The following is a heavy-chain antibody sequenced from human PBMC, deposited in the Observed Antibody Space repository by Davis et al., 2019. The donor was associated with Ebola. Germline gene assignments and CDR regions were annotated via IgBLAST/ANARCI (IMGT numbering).Heavy chain of an antibody. D-gene: IGHD4-23*01. J-gene: IGHJ4*02. V-gene: IGHV4-34*01. Sequence: PSETLSLTCAVSGGPFSTYYWSWIRQPPGKGLEWIGEINDSGSTNYNPSLKSRVTISVDTSKNQFSLKLTSVTAADTAMYYCARTYGGTALFDFWGQGILVTVSS. CDR2: INDSGST. CDR3: ARTYGGTALFDF. CDR1: GGPFSTYY.